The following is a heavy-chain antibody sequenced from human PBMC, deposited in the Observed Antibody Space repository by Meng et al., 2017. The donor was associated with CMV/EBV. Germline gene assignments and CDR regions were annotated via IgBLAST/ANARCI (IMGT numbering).Heavy chain of an antibody. D-gene: IGHD3-10*01. J-gene: IGHJ6*02. CDR2: IKNKHNGYTT. Sequence: GGSLRLSCAASGFIFTDHYIDWVRQAPGKGLEWVGRIKNKHNGYTTEYAASVKGRFIISREDLKNSVFLQMDSLKTEDTAVYYCVRGVSMVREGHYYYYNDMDVWGLGTTVTVSS. V-gene: IGHV3-72*01. CDR1: GFIFTDHY. CDR3: VRGVSMVREGHYYYYNDMDV.